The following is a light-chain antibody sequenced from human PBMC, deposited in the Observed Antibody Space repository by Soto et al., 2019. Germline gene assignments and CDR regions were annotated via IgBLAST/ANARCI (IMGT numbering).Light chain of an antibody. V-gene: IGKV3-20*01. CDR3: QQYANSPIT. CDR2: GAS. Sequence: VVLTPSPGTLSFSPGERAPLSSRAGQSGSSSYVAWYQQKPGEAPRLLIYGASSRATGIPDRFSGSGSGTDFTLTISRLEPEDFAVYYCQQYANSPITFGQGTRLEIK. J-gene: IGKJ5*01. CDR1: QSGSSSY.